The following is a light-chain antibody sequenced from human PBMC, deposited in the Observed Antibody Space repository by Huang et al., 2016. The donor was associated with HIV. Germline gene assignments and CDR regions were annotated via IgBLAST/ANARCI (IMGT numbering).Light chain of an antibody. J-gene: IGKJ2*01. V-gene: IGKV3-15*01. CDR3: QQYNKWPPEYT. CDR2: AAS. CDR1: QSVNTN. Sequence: VMMSQSPATLAASPGERVTLSCGASQSVNTNLAWYQQKPGQTPRLLIYAASTRATGVPARFAGSRSGTEFTLTIDSLQSDDFAVYYGQQYNKWPPEYTFGQGTRLEIK.